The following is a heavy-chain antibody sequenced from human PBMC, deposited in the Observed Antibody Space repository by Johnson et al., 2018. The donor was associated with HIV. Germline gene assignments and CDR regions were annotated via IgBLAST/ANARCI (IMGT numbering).Heavy chain of an antibody. D-gene: IGHD1-26*01. CDR2: ISYDGSNK. V-gene: IGHV3-30*04. Sequence: QVQLVESGGGVVQPGRSLRLSCAASGFTFSSYAMHWVRQAPGKGLEWVAVISYDGSNKYYAESVKGRFTISRDNAKNTLYLQMNSLRAEDTAVYYCARVEWELDAFDIWGQGTMVTVSS. CDR1: GFTFSSYA. J-gene: IGHJ3*02. CDR3: ARVEWELDAFDI.